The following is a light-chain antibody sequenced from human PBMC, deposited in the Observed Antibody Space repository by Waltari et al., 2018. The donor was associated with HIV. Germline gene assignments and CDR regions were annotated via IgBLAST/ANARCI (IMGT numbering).Light chain of an antibody. CDR3: QVWDSSSHHWV. V-gene: IGLV3-21*02. Sequence: SYVLTQPPSVSVAPGQTARITCGGNKIGSKSVHWYRQKPGQAPVVVVYHDSGRPSGIPERFSGSNSGNTATLTLSRVEAGDEADYYCQVWDSSSHHWVFGGGTKLTVL. CDR1: KIGSKS. CDR2: HDS. J-gene: IGLJ3*02.